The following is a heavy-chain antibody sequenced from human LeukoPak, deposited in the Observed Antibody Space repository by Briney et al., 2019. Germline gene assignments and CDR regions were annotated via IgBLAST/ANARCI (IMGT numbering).Heavy chain of an antibody. CDR2: ISGSGGST. V-gene: IGHV3-23*01. J-gene: IGHJ4*02. Sequence: GGTLRLSCAASGFTFSSYGMSWVRQAPGKGLEWVSAISGSGGSTYYADSVKGRFTISRDNSKNTLYLQMNSLRAEDTAVYYCAKGDTTWELPHDYWGQGTLVTVSS. CDR3: AKGDTTWELPHDY. D-gene: IGHD1-26*01. CDR1: GFTFSSYG.